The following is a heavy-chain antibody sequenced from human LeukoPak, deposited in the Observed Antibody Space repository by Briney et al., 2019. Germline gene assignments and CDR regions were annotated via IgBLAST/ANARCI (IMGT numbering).Heavy chain of an antibody. D-gene: IGHD6-19*01. Sequence: GGSLRLSCAASGFTFSSYSMNWVRQAPGKGLEWVSSISSSSSYIYYADSVNGRFTISRDNAKNSLYLQMNSLRAEDTAVYYCARDLDPVAGNPWFDPSGQGTLVTVSS. CDR1: GFTFSSYS. CDR3: ARDLDPVAGNPWFDP. J-gene: IGHJ5*02. V-gene: IGHV3-21*01. CDR2: ISSSSSYI.